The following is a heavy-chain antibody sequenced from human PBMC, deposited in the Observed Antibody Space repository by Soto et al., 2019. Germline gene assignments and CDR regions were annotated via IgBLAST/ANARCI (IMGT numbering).Heavy chain of an antibody. CDR1: GFSLSTSGVG. CDR3: AHTTSGGKFCSGAGCYDVLRHFDS. V-gene: IGHV2-5*02. J-gene: IGHJ4*02. D-gene: IGHD2-2*01. Sequence: GSGPTLVNPTQTLTLTCTFSGFSLSTSGVGVGWIRQPPGKALEWLALLYWDDDNRYSPSLKDRLTITKDTSKNQVVLTMTNMDPVDTATYYCAHTTSGGKFCSGAGCYDVLRHFDSWGQGALVTVSS. CDR2: LYWDDDN.